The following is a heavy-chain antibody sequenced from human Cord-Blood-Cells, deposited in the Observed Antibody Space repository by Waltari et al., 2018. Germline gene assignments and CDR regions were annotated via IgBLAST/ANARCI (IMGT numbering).Heavy chain of an antibody. CDR1: GYTFTSYD. J-gene: IGHJ4*02. D-gene: IGHD3-3*01. Sequence: QVQLVQSGAEVKKPGASVKVSCKASGYTFTSYDINWVRPATGQGLEWMGWMNPNSGNTGYAQKFQGRVTMTRNTSISTAYMELSSLRSEDTAVYYCARGTAYDFWSGYYGVDYWGQGTLVTVSS. CDR2: MNPNSGNT. V-gene: IGHV1-8*01. CDR3: ARGTAYDFWSGYYGVDY.